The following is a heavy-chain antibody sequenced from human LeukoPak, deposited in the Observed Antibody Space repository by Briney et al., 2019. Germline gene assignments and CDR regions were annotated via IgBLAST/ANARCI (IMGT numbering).Heavy chain of an antibody. V-gene: IGHV1-46*01. CDR2: INPISGAT. CDR1: GYTFTRYY. D-gene: IGHD3-16*02. J-gene: IGHJ4*02. CDR3: ARLPYRDGVAQDY. Sequence: ASVKVSCKTSGYTFTRYYMQWVRQATGHGLAWMGIINPISGATDYAQKFQGRVTMTRDTSTSTVYMELSSLRSEDTAMYYCARLPYRDGVAQDYWGQGTLVTVSP.